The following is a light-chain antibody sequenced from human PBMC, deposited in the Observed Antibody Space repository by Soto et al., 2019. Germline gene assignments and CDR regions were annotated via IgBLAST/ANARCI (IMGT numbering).Light chain of an antibody. CDR1: QGISSY. Sequence: DIQLTQSPSFLSASVGDRVTITCRASQGISSYLAWYQQKPGKAPNLLIFAASTLQSGVPSRFSGSGSGTEFTLTISSLQPEDFATYYCQLLNHYPWRFTFGPGTKVDIK. J-gene: IGKJ3*01. CDR3: QLLNHYPWRFT. V-gene: IGKV1-9*01. CDR2: AAS.